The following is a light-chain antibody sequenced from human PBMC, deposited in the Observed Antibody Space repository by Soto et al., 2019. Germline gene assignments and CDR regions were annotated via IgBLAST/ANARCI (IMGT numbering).Light chain of an antibody. J-gene: IGLJ2*01. CDR1: SIGSKN. CDR3: QVWDSSSDHSVV. CDR2: YDS. V-gene: IGLV3-21*04. Sequence: SYELTQPPSLSVAPGKTAKITCGGSSIGSKNVHWYQQRPGQAPVLVIYYDSDRPSGSPERFSGSNSGNTATLTISRVEDGDEADYYCQVWDSSSDHSVVFGGGTKLTVL.